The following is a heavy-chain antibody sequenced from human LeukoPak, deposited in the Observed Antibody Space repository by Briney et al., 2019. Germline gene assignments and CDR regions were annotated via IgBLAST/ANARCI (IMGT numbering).Heavy chain of an antibody. D-gene: IGHD4-17*01. CDR2: IYSGGST. V-gene: IGHV3-66*01. J-gene: IGHJ3*02. CDR1: GFTVSSNY. CDR3: ARDSVTVNTFDI. Sequence: GGSLRLSCAASGFTVSSNYMSWVRQAPGKGLEWVSVIYSGGSTYYADSVKGRFTISRDNSKNTLYLQMNSLKAEDTAVYYCARDSVTVNTFDIWGQGTMVTVSS.